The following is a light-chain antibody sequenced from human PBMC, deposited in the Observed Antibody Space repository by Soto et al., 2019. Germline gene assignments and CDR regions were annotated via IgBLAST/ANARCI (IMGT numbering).Light chain of an antibody. CDR1: QSTSSS. CDR2: GAS. CDR3: QQADSSPIT. Sequence: DIQMTQSPSSLSASVGDQVTTNCPASQSTSSSLNWYQQKSGKAPNLLIYGASRLQGGVPSRFSGSGSGTDFTLTISSLQPEDFATYYCQQADSSPITFGQGTRGEIK. V-gene: IGKV1-39*01. J-gene: IGKJ5*01.